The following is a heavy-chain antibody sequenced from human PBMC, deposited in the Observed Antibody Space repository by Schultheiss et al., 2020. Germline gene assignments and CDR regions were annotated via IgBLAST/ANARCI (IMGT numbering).Heavy chain of an antibody. CDR2: IYYSGST. CDR1: GGSISSYY. V-gene: IGHV4-59*08. CDR3: ARHVLGRNWFDP. J-gene: IGHJ5*02. Sequence: SETLSLTCTVSGGSISSYYWGWIRQPPGKGLEWIGYIYYSGSTNYNPSLKSRVTISVDTSKNQFSLKLSSVTAADTAVYYCARHVLGRNWFDPWGQGTLVTVSS. D-gene: IGHD3-16*01.